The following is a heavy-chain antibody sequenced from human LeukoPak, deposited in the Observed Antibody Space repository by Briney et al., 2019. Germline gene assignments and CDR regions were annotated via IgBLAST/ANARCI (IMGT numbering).Heavy chain of an antibody. CDR2: IYYSGST. D-gene: IGHD3-16*02. CDR3: AREIMITFGGVIAPDAFDI. Sequence: SETLSLTCTVSGGSISSSSYYWGWIRQPPGKGLEWIGSIYYSGSTHHNPSLKRRVTISEDTSKNQFYLNLSSVTAADTAVYYCAREIMITFGGVIAPDAFDIWGQGTMVTVSS. J-gene: IGHJ3*02. V-gene: IGHV4-39*07. CDR1: GGSISSSSYY.